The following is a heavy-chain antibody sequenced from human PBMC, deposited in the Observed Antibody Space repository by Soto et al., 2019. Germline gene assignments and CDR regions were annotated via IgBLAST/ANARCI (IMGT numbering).Heavy chain of an antibody. J-gene: IGHJ4*02. CDR3: ARDVQPVTAYYFDY. CDR1: GGSIRSGGYY. CDR2: IYYSGST. D-gene: IGHD4-17*01. Sequence: SETLSLTRTVSGGSIRSGGYYWSWIRQHPGKGLEWIGYIYYSGSTYYNPSLKSRVTISVDTSKNTLYLQMNSLRAEDTAVYYCARDVQPVTAYYFDYWGQGTLVTVSS. V-gene: IGHV4-31*03.